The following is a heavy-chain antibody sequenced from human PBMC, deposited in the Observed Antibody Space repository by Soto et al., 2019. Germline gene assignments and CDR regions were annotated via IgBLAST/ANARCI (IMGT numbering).Heavy chain of an antibody. CDR2: ISGSSSYT. V-gene: IGHV3-11*06. CDR1: GFTFSDYY. Sequence: GGSLRLSCAASGFTFSDYYMSWIRQVPGKGLERVSYISGSSSYTKYADSVSGRFTVSRDNAKNSLYLQMNSLRAEDTAVYYCARRGGYGYYFDYWSQGTLVTVSS. D-gene: IGHD5-18*01. CDR3: ARRGGYGYYFDY. J-gene: IGHJ4*02.